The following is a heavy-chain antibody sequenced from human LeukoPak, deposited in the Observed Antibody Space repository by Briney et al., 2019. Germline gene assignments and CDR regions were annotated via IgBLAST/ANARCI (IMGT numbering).Heavy chain of an antibody. V-gene: IGHV1-46*03. CDR3: ARQDFSWNLDAFDI. J-gene: IGHJ3*02. CDR1: GGTFSSYA. D-gene: IGHD3-3*01. Sequence: ASVKVSCKASGGTFSSYAISWVRQAPGQGLEWMGIINPSGGSTSYAQKFQGRVTMTRDASTSTVYMELSSLRSEDTAVYYCARQDFSWNLDAFDIWGQGTMVTVSS. CDR2: INPSGGST.